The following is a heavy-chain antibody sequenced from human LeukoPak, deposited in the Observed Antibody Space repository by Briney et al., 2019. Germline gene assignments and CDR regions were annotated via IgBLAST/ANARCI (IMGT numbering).Heavy chain of an antibody. D-gene: IGHD4-17*01. CDR1: GFSFSSYG. CDR3: ARGLNRYFTTVTPLGDY. V-gene: IGHV3-30*02. J-gene: IGHJ4*02. Sequence: GGSLRLSCAASGFSFSSYGMHWVRQAPGKGLEWVAFIRYDGSNKYYADSVKGRFTISRDNSKNTLYLQMNSLRAEDTAVYYCARGLNRYFTTVTPLGDYWGQGTLVTVSS. CDR2: IRYDGSNK.